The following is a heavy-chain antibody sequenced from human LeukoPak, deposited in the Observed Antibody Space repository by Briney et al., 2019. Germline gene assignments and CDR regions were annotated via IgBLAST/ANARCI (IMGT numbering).Heavy chain of an antibody. Sequence: ASVKVSCKASGYTFTSYDINWVRQASGQGLEWMGWMNPNTGNTGYAQKLQGRVTMTTDTSTSTAYMELRSLRSDDTAVYYCARDRGPGIAAAGQKIDYWGQGTLVTVSS. CDR2: MNPNTGNT. CDR1: GYTFTSYD. CDR3: ARDRGPGIAAAGQKIDY. D-gene: IGHD6-13*01. J-gene: IGHJ4*02. V-gene: IGHV1-8*01.